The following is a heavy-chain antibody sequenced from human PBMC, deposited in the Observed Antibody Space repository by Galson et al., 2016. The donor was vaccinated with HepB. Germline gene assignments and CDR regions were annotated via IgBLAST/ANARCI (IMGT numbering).Heavy chain of an antibody. D-gene: IGHD1-26*01. Sequence: SLRLSCAASGFTFNDYWMHWVRQAPGRGLDWVSRINNDGSSSTYADSVKGRFTISRDNAKNTLYLQMNSLRARDTTVYYCVRDMYGSYFAFDIWGQGTMVTVSS. J-gene: IGHJ3*02. V-gene: IGHV3-74*01. CDR1: GFTFNDYW. CDR3: VRDMYGSYFAFDI. CDR2: INNDGSSS.